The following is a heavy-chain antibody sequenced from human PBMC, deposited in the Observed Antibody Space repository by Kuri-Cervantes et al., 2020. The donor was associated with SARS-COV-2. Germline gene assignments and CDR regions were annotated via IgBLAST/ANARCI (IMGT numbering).Heavy chain of an antibody. J-gene: IGHJ6*03. CDR1: GGTLSGFG. D-gene: IGHD1-20*01. Sequence: SVKVSCKASGGTLSGFGLSWVRQAPGQGLEWMGGTISVWDSSTYAQKFEGRVTITADEYTDTGYMELVGLRPDDTAVYYCARGQASRMTGGGDFHYHYMDDWGAGPTVTVSS. V-gene: IGHV1-69*13. CDR2: TISVWDSS. CDR3: ARGQASRMTGGGDFHYHYMDD.